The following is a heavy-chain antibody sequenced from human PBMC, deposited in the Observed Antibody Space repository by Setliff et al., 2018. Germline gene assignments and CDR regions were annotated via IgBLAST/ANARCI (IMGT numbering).Heavy chain of an antibody. CDR3: ARGPYNIYDRSGYGFTNWFDP. J-gene: IGHJ5*02. D-gene: IGHD3-22*01. V-gene: IGHV4-38-2*01. CDR2: IFQSGNT. CDR1: GSSIISDYY. Sequence: PSETLSLTCAVSGSSIISDYYWVWIRQPPGRGLEWIGSIFQSGNTYYNPSLKSRVTISVDTSKNQFSLKVNSVTAADTAVYYCARGPYNIYDRSGYGFTNWFDPWGQGILVTVSS.